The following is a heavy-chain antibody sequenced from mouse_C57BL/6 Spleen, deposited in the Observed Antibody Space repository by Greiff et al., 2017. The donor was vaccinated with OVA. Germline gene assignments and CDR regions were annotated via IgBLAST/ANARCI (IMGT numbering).Heavy chain of an antibody. D-gene: IGHD2-1*01. V-gene: IGHV1-26*01. CDR3: ERNGNNEGDDMDD. CDR2: INPNTGGT. CDR1: GYTFTDYY. Sequence: VQLQQSGPELVKPGASVKISCKASGYTFTDYYMNWVKQSHGKSLEWIGDINPNTGGTSYNQKFKGKATLTVDKSSSTAYMELRSLTSEDSAVDYCERNGNNEGDDMDDWGKGTTVTVSS. J-gene: IGHJ4*01.